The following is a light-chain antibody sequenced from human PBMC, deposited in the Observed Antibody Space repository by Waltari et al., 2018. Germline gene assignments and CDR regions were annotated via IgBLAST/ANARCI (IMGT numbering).Light chain of an antibody. Sequence: DTQLTQSPSFLSASVGDRVTITCRASQGISSYLAWYQHKPGKAPKLLFYGASTLQSGVPSSSSGSGSGTEFTLTISSLQPEDFATYYCQQLSSYLSITFGQGTRLEIK. CDR2: GAS. CDR3: QQLSSYLSIT. V-gene: IGKV1-9*01. CDR1: QGISSY. J-gene: IGKJ5*01.